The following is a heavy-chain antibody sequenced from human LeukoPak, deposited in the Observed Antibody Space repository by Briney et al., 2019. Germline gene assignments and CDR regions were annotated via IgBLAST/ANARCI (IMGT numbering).Heavy chain of an antibody. CDR3: ARMPPYYYDSSGIDY. V-gene: IGHV4-59*08. Sequence: PSETPSLTCTVSGGSISSYYWSWIRQPPGKGLEWIGYIYYSGSTNYNPSLKSRVTISVDTSKNQFSLKLSSVTAADTAVYYCARMPPYYYDSSGIDYWGQGTLVTVSS. CDR1: GGSISSYY. D-gene: IGHD3-22*01. J-gene: IGHJ4*02. CDR2: IYYSGST.